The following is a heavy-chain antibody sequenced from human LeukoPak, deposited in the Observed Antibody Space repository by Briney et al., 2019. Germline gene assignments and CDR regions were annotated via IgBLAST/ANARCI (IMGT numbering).Heavy chain of an antibody. D-gene: IGHD3-22*01. V-gene: IGHV3-49*03. CDR3: TRDLPSSYYDSSGYSLWYFDH. J-gene: IGHJ4*02. Sequence: PGGSLRLSCTVSGFTFGDHAMSWFRQAPGKGLEWVSYIRSKAYGGTTEYAASVKGRFTISRDDSESIAYLQMNSLKTEDTAVYYCTRDLPSSYYDSSGYSLWYFDHWGQGTLVTVSS. CDR1: GFTFGDHA. CDR2: IRSKAYGGTT.